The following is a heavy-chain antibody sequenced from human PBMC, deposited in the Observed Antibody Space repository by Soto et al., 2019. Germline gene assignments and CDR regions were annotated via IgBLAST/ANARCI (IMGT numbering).Heavy chain of an antibody. V-gene: IGHV3-23*01. J-gene: IGHJ4*02. CDR2: ISGSGGST. Sequence: ESLKISCAASGFTFSSYAMSWGRQAPGEGLEWVSAISGSGGSTYYADAVKGRFTIYRDNSKNTLYLQMNSLSADDTSVYYCAKDLSRFGELLFDYWGQGTLVTVSS. D-gene: IGHD3-10*01. CDR3: AKDLSRFGELLFDY. CDR1: GFTFSSYA.